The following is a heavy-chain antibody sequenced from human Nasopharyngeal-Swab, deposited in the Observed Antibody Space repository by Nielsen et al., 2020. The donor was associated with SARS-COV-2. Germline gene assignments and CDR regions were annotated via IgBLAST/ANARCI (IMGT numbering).Heavy chain of an antibody. CDR1: GGSFSAYS. V-gene: IGHV4-34*01. Sequence: SETLSLTCAVYGGSFSAYSWNWIRQAPGKGLEWIGEINHSGSTNYNPSLKSRVTMSVDMSKNQFSLKLTSVTAADTAVYYCARDKGWHAFDVWGQGTLVTVSS. J-gene: IGHJ3*01. D-gene: IGHD2-15*01. CDR3: ARDKGWHAFDV. CDR2: INHSGST.